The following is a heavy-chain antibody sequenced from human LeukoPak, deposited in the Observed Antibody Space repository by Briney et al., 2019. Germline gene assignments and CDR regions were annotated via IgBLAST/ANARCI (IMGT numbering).Heavy chain of an antibody. D-gene: IGHD4-17*01. Sequence: PSETLSLTCTVSGGSISSGGYYWSWIRQHPGKGLEWIGYIYYSGSTYYSPSLKSRVTISVDTSKNQFSLKLSSVTAADTAVYYCARGGATVTTHPLYRYWGQGTLVTVSS. J-gene: IGHJ4*02. CDR2: IYYSGST. CDR1: GGSISSGGYY. V-gene: IGHV4-31*03. CDR3: ARGGATVTTHPLYRY.